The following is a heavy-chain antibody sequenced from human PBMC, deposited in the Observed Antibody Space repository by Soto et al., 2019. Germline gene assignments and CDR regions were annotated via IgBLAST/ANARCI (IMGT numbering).Heavy chain of an antibody. D-gene: IGHD3-10*01. CDR1: GFTFSSYS. V-gene: IGHV3-21*01. CDR3: ARGVGSGSYCWFDP. CDR2: ISSSSSYI. J-gene: IGHJ5*02. Sequence: EVQLVESGGGLVKPGGSLRLSCAASGFTFSSYSMNWVRQAPGKGLEWVSSISSSSSYIYYADSVKGRFTISRDNAKNSLYLQMNSLRAEDTAVYYCARGVGSGSYCWFDPWGQGTLVTVSS.